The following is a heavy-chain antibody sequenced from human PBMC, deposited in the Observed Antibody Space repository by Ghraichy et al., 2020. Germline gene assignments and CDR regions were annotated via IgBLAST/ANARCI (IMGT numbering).Heavy chain of an antibody. CDR1: GYSFTSYW. J-gene: IGHJ6*03. CDR2: IYPGDSDT. V-gene: IGHV5-51*01. CDR3: ARRVGGYSLGWADSYYYYMDV. Sequence: GESLNISCKGSGYSFTSYWIGWVRQMPGKGLEWMGIIYPGDSDTRYSPSFQGQVTISADKSISTAYLQWSSLKASDTAMYYCARRVGGYSLGWADSYYYYMDVWGKGTTVTVSS. D-gene: IGHD5-18*01.